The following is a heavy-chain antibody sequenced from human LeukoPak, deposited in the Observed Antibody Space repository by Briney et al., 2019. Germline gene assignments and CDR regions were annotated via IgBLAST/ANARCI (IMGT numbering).Heavy chain of an antibody. D-gene: IGHD6-13*01. CDR1: GGSFSGYY. J-gene: IGHJ3*02. CDR3: ARGGYSIPFDI. Sequence: PSETLSLTCAVYGGSFSGYYWSWIRQPPGKGLEWIGEINHSGSTNYNPSLKSRVTISVDTSKNQFSLKLSSVTAADTAVYYCARGGYSIPFDIWGQGTMVTVSS. V-gene: IGHV4-34*01. CDR2: INHSGST.